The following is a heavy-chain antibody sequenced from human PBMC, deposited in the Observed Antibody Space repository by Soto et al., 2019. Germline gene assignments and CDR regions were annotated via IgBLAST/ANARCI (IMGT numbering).Heavy chain of an antibody. D-gene: IGHD7-27*01. J-gene: IGHJ4*02. CDR3: ARDVVRSTGGDS. CDR2: IIPIFSKT. V-gene: IGHV1-69*01. Sequence: QVQLVQSGAQVTEPGTSVKVSCRASGGSFSTSSFVWVRQGPGQGLEWMGGIIPIFSKTNVAPKFQDRITFIADESTRTVYMELSSLRSEDTAIYYCARDVVRSTGGDSWGQGTLVTVSS. CDR1: GGSFSTSS.